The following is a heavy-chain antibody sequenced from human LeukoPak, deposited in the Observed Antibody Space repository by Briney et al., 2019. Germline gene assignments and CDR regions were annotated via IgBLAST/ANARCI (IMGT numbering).Heavy chain of an antibody. CDR3: AAEDCSGGSCYNWYFDL. Sequence: SVKVSCKASGYTFTSSAMQWVRQARGQRLEWIGWIVVGSGNTNYAQKFQERVTITRDMSTSTAYMELSSLRSEDTAVYYCAAEDCSGGSCYNWYFDLWGRGTLVTVSS. V-gene: IGHV1-58*02. J-gene: IGHJ2*01. CDR2: IVVGSGNT. D-gene: IGHD2-15*01. CDR1: GYTFTSSA.